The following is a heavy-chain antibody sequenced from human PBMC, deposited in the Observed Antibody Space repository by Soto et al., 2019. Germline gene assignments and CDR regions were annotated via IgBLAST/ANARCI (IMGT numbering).Heavy chain of an antibody. J-gene: IGHJ6*03. V-gene: IGHV1-18*01. CDR2: ISAYNGNT. CDR3: ARERDSLLWFGVVGNYYMDV. Sequence: GASVKVSCKASGYTFTSYVISWVRQAPGQGLEWMGWISAYNGNTNYAQKLQGRVTMTTDTSTSTAYMELRSLRSDDTAVYYCARERDSLLWFGVVGNYYMDVWGKGTTVTVSS. CDR1: GYTFTSYV. D-gene: IGHD3-10*01.